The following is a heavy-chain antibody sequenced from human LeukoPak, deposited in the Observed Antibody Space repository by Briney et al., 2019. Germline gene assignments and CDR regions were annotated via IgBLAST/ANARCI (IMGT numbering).Heavy chain of an antibody. CDR1: GGSISSGGYY. D-gene: IGHD3-22*01. CDR2: IYYSGST. V-gene: IGHV4-31*03. J-gene: IGHJ4*02. Sequence: SETLSLTCTVSGGSISSGGYYWSWIRQHLGKGLEWIGYIYYSGSTYYNPSLKSRVTISVDTSKNQFSLKLSSVTAADTAVYYCAGVTSYYYDSSGYYATVYYFDYWGQGTLVTVSS. CDR3: AGVTSYYYDSSGYYATVYYFDY.